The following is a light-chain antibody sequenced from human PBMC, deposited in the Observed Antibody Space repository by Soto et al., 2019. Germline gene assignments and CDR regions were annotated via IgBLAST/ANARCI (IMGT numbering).Light chain of an antibody. J-gene: IGKJ4*01. CDR1: QRVSSS. V-gene: IGKV3-15*01. CDR2: GAS. CDR3: QPYNNWPLT. Sequence: IVITQSPTSLSVTPGERATLSCRASQRVSSSLAWYQQKPGQAPRLLVSGASTRATGIPARFSGSGYETEFTLTISSLQSEDFAIYYCQPYNNWPLTAGGRTKVDI.